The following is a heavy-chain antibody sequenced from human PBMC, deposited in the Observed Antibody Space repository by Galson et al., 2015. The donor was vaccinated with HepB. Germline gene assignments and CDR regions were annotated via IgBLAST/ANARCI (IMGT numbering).Heavy chain of an antibody. Sequence: SLRLSCAASGFTFSSYAMHWVRQAPGKGLEWVAVISYDGSNKYYADSVKGRFTISRDNSKNTLYLQMNSLRAEDTAVYYCARAYYYDSSGRKRGGERGAFDIWGQGTMVTVSS. V-gene: IGHV3-30-3*01. CDR3: ARAYYYDSSGRKRGGERGAFDI. D-gene: IGHD3-22*01. CDR2: ISYDGSNK. CDR1: GFTFSSYA. J-gene: IGHJ3*02.